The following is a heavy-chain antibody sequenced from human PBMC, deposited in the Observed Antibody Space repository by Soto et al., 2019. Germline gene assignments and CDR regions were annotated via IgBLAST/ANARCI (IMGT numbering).Heavy chain of an antibody. CDR1: GFSLSTTGVC. D-gene: IGHD3-16*01. CDR2: IYWDDDK. J-gene: IGHJ4*02. V-gene: IGHV2-5*02. Sequence: QISLKESGPTLVKPTQTLTLTCTFSGFSLSTTGVCVGWIRQPPGKALEWLALIYWDDDKRYSPSLQSRLTITKEASNNQVVLTMTNMDPVDTATYFCAHSHDYERAGEYFDYWGQGTLVTVSS. CDR3: AHSHDYERAGEYFDY.